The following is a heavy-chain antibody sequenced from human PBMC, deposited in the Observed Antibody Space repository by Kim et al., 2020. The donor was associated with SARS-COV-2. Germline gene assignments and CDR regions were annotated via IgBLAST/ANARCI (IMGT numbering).Heavy chain of an antibody. J-gene: IGHJ4*02. CDR2: INAGNGNT. CDR1: GYTFTSYA. CDR3: ASTRRSAYDFWSGYYTELDS. V-gene: IGHV1-3*01. D-gene: IGHD3-3*01. Sequence: ASVKVSCKASGYTFTSYAMHWVRQAPGQRLEWMGWINAGNGNTKYSQKFQGRVTITRDTSASTAYMELSSLISEDTAVYYCASTRRSAYDFWSGYYTELDSWGQGTLVTVSS.